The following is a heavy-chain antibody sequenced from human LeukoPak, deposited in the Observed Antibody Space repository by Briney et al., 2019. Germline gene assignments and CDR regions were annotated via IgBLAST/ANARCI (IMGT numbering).Heavy chain of an antibody. Sequence: ASVKVSCKASGYTLTGYYMHWVRQAPGQGLEWMGWINPNSGGTNYAQKFQGRVTMTRDTSISTAYMELSRLRSDDTAVYYCARVLYDFWSGYYDPSPRYGMDVWGQGTTVTVSS. V-gene: IGHV1-2*02. J-gene: IGHJ6*02. CDR1: GYTLTGYY. CDR3: ARVLYDFWSGYYDPSPRYGMDV. D-gene: IGHD3-3*01. CDR2: INPNSGGT.